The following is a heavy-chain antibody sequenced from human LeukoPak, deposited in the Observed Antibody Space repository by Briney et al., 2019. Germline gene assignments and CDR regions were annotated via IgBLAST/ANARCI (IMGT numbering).Heavy chain of an antibody. CDR2: ISVYNGNR. D-gene: IGHD6-6*01. J-gene: IGHJ4*02. CDR3: ARDGRFEYSHLNSSDY. CDR1: GYTFNSYG. V-gene: IGHV1-18*01. Sequence: AASVKVSCKASGYTFNSYGITWVRQAPGQGLEWMAWISVYNGNRRYAQNFQGRVTLTTDKTTTTAYMELTSLRSDDTATSYWARDGRFEYSHLNSSDYWGQGTLATVSS.